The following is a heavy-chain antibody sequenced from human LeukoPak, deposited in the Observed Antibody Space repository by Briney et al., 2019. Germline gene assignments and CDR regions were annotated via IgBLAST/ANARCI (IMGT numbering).Heavy chain of an antibody. D-gene: IGHD1-26*01. CDR3: ANGGKSGSYSGPRKPVY. CDR2: ISGSGGST. Sequence: GGSLRLSCAASGFSFSSYAMSWVRQAPGKGLEWVSAISGSGGSTYYADSVKGRFTISRDNSKNTLYLQMNSLRAEDTAVYYCANGGKSGSYSGPRKPVYWGQGTLVTVSS. J-gene: IGHJ4*02. CDR1: GFSFSSYA. V-gene: IGHV3-23*01.